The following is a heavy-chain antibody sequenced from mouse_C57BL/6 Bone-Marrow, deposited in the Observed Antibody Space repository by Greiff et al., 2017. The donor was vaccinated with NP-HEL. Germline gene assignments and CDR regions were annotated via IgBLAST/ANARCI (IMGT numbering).Heavy chain of an antibody. CDR1: GYTFTSYD. D-gene: IGHD2-2*01. V-gene: IGHV1-85*01. CDR3: GYYGYDVWYFDV. Sequence: VQLQQSGPELVKPGASVKLSCKASGYTFTSYDINWVKQRPGQGLEWIGWLYPRDGSTKYNEKFKGKATLTVDTSSSTAYMELHSLTSEDSAVYFCGYYGYDVWYFDVWGTGTTVTVSS. CDR2: LYPRDGST. J-gene: IGHJ1*03.